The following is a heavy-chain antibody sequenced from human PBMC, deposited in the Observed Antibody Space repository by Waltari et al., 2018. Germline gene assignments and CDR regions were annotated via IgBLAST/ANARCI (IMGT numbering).Heavy chain of an antibody. CDR1: GFTFSSYA. Sequence: EVQLLESGGGLVQPGGSLRLSCAASGFTFSSYARSWVRQAPGKGLEWVSAISGSGGSTYYADSVKGRFTISRDNSKNTLYLQMNSLRAEDTAVYYCAKDEVWGSYRGYFQHWGQGTLVTVSS. V-gene: IGHV3-23*01. J-gene: IGHJ1*01. CDR3: AKDEVWGSYRGYFQH. D-gene: IGHD3-16*02. CDR2: ISGSGGST.